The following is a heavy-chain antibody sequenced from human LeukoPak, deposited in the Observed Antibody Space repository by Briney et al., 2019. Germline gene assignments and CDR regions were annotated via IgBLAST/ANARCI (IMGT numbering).Heavy chain of an antibody. V-gene: IGHV4-39*07. D-gene: IGHD3-10*01. CDR1: GGSISSRSYY. Sequence: SETLSLTCTVSGGSISSRSYYWGWIRQPPGKGLEWIGSIFYSGTTNYNPSLKSRVTISVDTSKNQFSLKLSSVTAADTAVYYCARGIRRHYYGSGSYYNTGRRIGDYFDYWGQGTLVTVSS. CDR3: ARGIRRHYYGSGSYYNTGRRIGDYFDY. J-gene: IGHJ4*02. CDR2: IFYSGTT.